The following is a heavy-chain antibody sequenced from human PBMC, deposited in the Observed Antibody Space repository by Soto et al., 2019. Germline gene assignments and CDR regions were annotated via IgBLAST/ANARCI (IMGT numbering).Heavy chain of an antibody. CDR3: AIQDCTNDVCLEAAVTVGGALEY. CDR1: GFSIRKYW. J-gene: IGHJ4*02. V-gene: IGHV3-74*01. CDR2: ISGDGTTT. Sequence: EVQLVESGGGLVQPGAALRLACAASGFSIRKYWMHWVRQAPGKGPVWVSYISGDGTTTDYAGSVKGRFTISRDNAKNTRFLQMDSLRVEDTAIYFCAIQDCTNDVCLEAAVTVGGALEYWGRGAQVTVSS. D-gene: IGHD2-8*01.